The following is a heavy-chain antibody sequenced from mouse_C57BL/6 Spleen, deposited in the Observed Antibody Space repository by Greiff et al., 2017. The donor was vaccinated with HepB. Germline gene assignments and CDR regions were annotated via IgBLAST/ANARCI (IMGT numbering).Heavy chain of an antibody. CDR2: IDPNSGGT. CDR3: ARGGYPHYYAMDY. Sequence: VQGVESGAELVKPGASVKLSCKASGYTFTSYWMHWVKQRPGRGLEWIGRIDPNSGGTKYNEKFKSKATLTVDKPSSTAYMQLSSLTSEDSAVYYCARGGYPHYYAMDYWGQGTSVTVSS. J-gene: IGHJ4*01. D-gene: IGHD2-2*01. V-gene: IGHV1-72*01. CDR1: GYTFTSYW.